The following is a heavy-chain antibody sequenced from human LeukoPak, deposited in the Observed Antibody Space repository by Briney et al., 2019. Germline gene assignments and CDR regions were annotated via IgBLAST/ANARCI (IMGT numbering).Heavy chain of an antibody. D-gene: IGHD2-21*01. J-gene: IGHJ1*01. CDR3: ARDSSEFRSLIPH. CDR2: ITPMFGAA. V-gene: IGHV1-69*13. Sequence: ASVKVSCKASGGTFSSYAISWVRQAPGQGLEWMGGITPMFGAAKYAQKFQGRVTITADESTSTAYMELSSLRSEDTAVYYCARDSSEFRSLIPHWGQGTLVTVSS. CDR1: GGTFSSYA.